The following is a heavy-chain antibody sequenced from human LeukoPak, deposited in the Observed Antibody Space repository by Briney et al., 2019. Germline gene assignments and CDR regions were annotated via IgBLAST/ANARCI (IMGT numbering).Heavy chain of an antibody. CDR1: GTSISNNNW. V-gene: IGHV4-4*02. CDR3: ARGHDFWSGTLGYYFDY. CDR2: IFHTGTT. D-gene: IGHD3-3*01. J-gene: IGHJ4*02. Sequence: SETLSLTCAVSGTSISNNNWWNWVRQPPGKGLEWVGDIFHTGTTNYNSSLKSRVTISLDKSKNQFSLKLTSVTAADTAVYYCARGHDFWSGTLGYYFDYWGQGTLVTVSS.